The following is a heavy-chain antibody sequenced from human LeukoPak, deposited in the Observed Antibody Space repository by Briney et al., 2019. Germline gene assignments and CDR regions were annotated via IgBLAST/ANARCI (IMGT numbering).Heavy chain of an antibody. D-gene: IGHD3-22*01. CDR2: ISGYNGKT. V-gene: IGHV1-18*01. CDR1: GYTFNTYG. Sequence: GASVKVSCKASGYTFNTYGITWVRQAPGQGLEWMGWISGYNGKTKYAQKLQGRVTMTTDTSTSTAYMELRSLRSDDTAVYYCARGLYYYDSSGYSLDYWGQGTLVTVSS. J-gene: IGHJ4*02. CDR3: ARGLYYYDSSGYSLDY.